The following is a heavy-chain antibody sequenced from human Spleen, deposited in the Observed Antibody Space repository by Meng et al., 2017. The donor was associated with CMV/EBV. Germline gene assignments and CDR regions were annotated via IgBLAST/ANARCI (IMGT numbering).Heavy chain of an antibody. J-gene: IGHJ4*02. Sequence: SETLSLTCIVSGDSIGNRNYFWGWIRQPPGKGLEWIGSIDYSGSTYPNPSLKSRVSMSIDTSKNQFSLRLSSVSAADTAVYYCARHSFDYWGQGTLVTVSS. V-gene: IGHV4-39*07. CDR2: IDYSGST. CDR3: ARHSFDY. CDR1: GDSIGNRNYF.